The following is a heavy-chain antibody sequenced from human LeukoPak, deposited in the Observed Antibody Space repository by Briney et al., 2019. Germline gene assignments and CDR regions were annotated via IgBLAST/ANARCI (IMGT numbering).Heavy chain of an antibody. CDR3: ARELRMTYSSSWEDAFDI. Sequence: GASVKVSCKASGYTFTGYYMHWVRQAPGQGLEWMGWINPNSGGTNYAQKLQGRVTMTTDTSTSTAYMELRSLRSDDTAVYYCARELRMTYSSSWEDAFDIWGQGTMVTVSS. CDR1: GYTFTGYY. CDR2: INPNSGGT. J-gene: IGHJ3*02. V-gene: IGHV1-2*02. D-gene: IGHD6-13*01.